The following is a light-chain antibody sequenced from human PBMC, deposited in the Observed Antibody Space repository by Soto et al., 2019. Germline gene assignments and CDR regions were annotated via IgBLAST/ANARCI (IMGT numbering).Light chain of an antibody. V-gene: IGLV2-8*01. CDR2: EVS. J-gene: IGLJ1*01. Sequence: QSVLTQPPSASGSPGQSVTMSCTGTSIDVGGYNYVYWYQQHPGKAPKLMIYEVSKRPSGVPDRFSGSKSGNTASLTVSGLQAEDEADSYCSSYAGSNNYVFGTGTKVTV. CDR1: SIDVGGYNY. CDR3: SSYAGSNNYV.